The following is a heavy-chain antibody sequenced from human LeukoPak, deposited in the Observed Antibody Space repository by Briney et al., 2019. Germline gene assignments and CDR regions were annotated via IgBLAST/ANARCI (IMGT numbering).Heavy chain of an antibody. CDR2: IFSSGTT. Sequence: PSETLSLTCTVSGASISSGAYSWRWIRHHPGKGLEWIGYIFSSGTTYYNPSLKSRVTISLHTSENQFSLKLSSVTAADTAVYFCGRDRTGYFFDEWGQGSLVTVSS. CDR3: GRDRTGYFFDE. J-gene: IGHJ4*02. CDR1: GASISSGAYS. V-gene: IGHV4-31*03.